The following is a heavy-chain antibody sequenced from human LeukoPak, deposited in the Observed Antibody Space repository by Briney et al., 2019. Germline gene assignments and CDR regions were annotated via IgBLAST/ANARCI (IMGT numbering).Heavy chain of an antibody. V-gene: IGHV1-46*01. Sequence: ASVKVSCKASGYTFTGYYIHWVRQAPGQGLEWMGIINPSGGSTSYAQKFQGRVTMTRDTSTSTVYMELSSLRSEDTAVYYCARQGTTVVTPPYSWFDPWGQGTLVIVSS. D-gene: IGHD4-23*01. J-gene: IGHJ5*02. CDR2: INPSGGST. CDR1: GYTFTGYY. CDR3: ARQGTTVVTPPYSWFDP.